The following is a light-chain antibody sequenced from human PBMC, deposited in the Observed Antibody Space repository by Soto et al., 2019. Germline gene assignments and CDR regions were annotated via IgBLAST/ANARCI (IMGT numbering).Light chain of an antibody. J-gene: IGLJ3*02. CDR3: CSYAGSTWV. CDR2: EGT. V-gene: IGLV2-23*01. Sequence: QSALTQPGSVSGSPGQSITISCTGTSSDIGNYNLVSWYQQHPDKAPKLMIYEGTKRPSGVSNRFSGSKSGNTASLTISGLQAEDEADYYCCSYAGSTWVFGGGTKVTVL. CDR1: SSDIGNYNL.